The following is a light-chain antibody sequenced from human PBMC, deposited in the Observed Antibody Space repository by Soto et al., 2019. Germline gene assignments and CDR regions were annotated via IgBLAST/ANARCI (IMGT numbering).Light chain of an antibody. J-gene: IGKJ1*01. CDR3: QQLNSYRT. V-gene: IGKV1-9*01. CDR1: QGISSY. Sequence: IQLTQSPSSLSASVGARVTITCRASQGISSYLAWYQQKPGKAPKLLIYAASTLQSGVPSRFSGSGSGTDFTLTISSLQPEDFATYYCQQLNSYRTFGQGTKVDI. CDR2: AAS.